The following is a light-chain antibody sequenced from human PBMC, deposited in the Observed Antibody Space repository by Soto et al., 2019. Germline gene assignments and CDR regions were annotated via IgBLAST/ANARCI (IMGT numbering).Light chain of an antibody. CDR2: GAS. V-gene: IGKV3-15*01. Sequence: EIVMTQSPATLSVSPGERATLSCRDSQSVDSKLAWYQQKPGQGPRLLIYGASSRATGIPARFSGSGSETEFTLIISRLQSEDFAVYYCQRYSTWLWTFGQGTKVEIK. CDR3: QRYSTWLWT. J-gene: IGKJ1*01. CDR1: QSVDSK.